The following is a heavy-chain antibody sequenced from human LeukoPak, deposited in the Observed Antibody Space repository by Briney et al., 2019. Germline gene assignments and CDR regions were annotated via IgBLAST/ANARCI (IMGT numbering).Heavy chain of an antibody. J-gene: IGHJ4*02. CDR1: GFTVSSNY. CDR2: IYSAGST. CDR3: ARGYMTPPPVVAATKGGDY. Sequence: PGGSLRLSCAASGFTVSSNYMSWVRQAPGKGLEWVSVIYSAGSTYYADSVKGRFTNSRDNSKNTLYLQMNSLRAEDTAVYYCARGYMTPPPVVAATKGGDYWGQGTLVTVSS. D-gene: IGHD2-15*01. V-gene: IGHV3-53*01.